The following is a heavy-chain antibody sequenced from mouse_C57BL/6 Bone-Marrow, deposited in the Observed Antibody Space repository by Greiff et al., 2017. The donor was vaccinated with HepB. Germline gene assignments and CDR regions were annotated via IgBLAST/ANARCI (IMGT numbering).Heavy chain of an antibody. CDR3: ARAGDRNYVPFAY. D-gene: IGHD2-1*01. Sequence: EVKLVESGPGLVKPSQSLSLTCSVTGYSITSGYYWNWIRQFPGNKLEWMGYISYDGSNNYNPSLKNRISITRDTSKNQFFLKLNSVTTEDTATYYCARAGDRNYVPFAYWGQGTLVTVSA. CDR2: ISYDGSN. J-gene: IGHJ3*01. CDR1: GYSITSGYY. V-gene: IGHV3-6*01.